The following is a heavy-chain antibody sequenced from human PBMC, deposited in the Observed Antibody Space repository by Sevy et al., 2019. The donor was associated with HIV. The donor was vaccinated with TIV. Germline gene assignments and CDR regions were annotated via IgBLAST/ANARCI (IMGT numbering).Heavy chain of an antibody. V-gene: IGHV3-15*01. CDR2: IKSKSDGGPS. CDR1: GFIISNAW. J-gene: IGHJ4*02. Sequence: GGSLRLSCAASGFIISNAWMSWVRQAPGKGLEWVGRIKSKSDGGPSDYAAPVKGRFTISRDDSRNTLYLQMNSLKTEDTAVYYCTSMTTVEGVFDFWGQGTLVTVSS. D-gene: IGHD4-17*01. CDR3: TSMTTVEGVFDF.